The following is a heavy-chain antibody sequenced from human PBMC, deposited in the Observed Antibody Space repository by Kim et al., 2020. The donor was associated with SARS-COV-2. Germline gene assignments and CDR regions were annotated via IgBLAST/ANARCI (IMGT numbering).Heavy chain of an antibody. CDR1: GGSISSGGYY. D-gene: IGHD6-13*01. V-gene: IGHV4-31*03. J-gene: IGHJ5*02. CDR2: IYYSGST. CDR3: ARDLSAAGTDWFDP. Sequence: SETLSLTCTVSGGSISSGGYYWSWIRQHPGKGLEWIGYIYYSGSTYYNPSLKSRVTISVDTSKNQFSLKLSSVTAADTAVYYCARDLSAAGTDWFDPWGQGTLVTVSS.